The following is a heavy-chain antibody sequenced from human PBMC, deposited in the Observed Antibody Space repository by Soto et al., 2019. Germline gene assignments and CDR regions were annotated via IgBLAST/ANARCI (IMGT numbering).Heavy chain of an antibody. D-gene: IGHD6-6*01. CDR2: INPNSGGT. CDR3: ARHSQAARWKLGWFDP. J-gene: IGHJ5*02. V-gene: IGHV1-2*04. Sequence: ASVKVSCKASGYTFTGYYMHWVRQAPGQGLEWMGWINPNSGGTNYAQKFQGWVTMTRDTSISTAYMELSRLRSDDTAVYYCARHSQAARWKLGWFDPWGQGTLVTAPQ. CDR1: GYTFTGYY.